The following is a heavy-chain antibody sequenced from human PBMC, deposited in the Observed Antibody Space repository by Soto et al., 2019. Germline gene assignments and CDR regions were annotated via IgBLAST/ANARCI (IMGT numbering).Heavy chain of an antibody. CDR2: ISYDGTYQ. CDR1: GFIFSSFG. V-gene: IGHV3-30*18. Sequence: GGSLRLSCAASGFIFSSFGIHWVRQAPGKGLEWVAVISYDGTYQYYDDSVKGRFTISRDNFGNTVALQMNSLRPEDTAVYYCAKQHSDLVIGAFDVWGPGAVVTVSS. CDR3: AKQHSDLVIGAFDV. D-gene: IGHD4-4*01. J-gene: IGHJ3*01.